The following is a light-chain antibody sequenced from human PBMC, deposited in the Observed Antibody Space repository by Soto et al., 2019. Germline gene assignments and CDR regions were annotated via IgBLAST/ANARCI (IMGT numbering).Light chain of an antibody. V-gene: IGKV1-5*01. CDR2: DAS. J-gene: IGKJ3*01. Sequence: DIQMTQSPSTLSASVGDRVTITCRASQSITHWLAWYQQKPEKAPKLLVYDASSLETGVPSRFSGSGSGTEFSLTISSLEPDAFATYYCQQYNSYSPLTFGPGTKVDVK. CDR3: QQYNSYSPLT. CDR1: QSITHW.